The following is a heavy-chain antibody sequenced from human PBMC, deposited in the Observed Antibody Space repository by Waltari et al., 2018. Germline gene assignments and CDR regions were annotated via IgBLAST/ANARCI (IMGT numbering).Heavy chain of an antibody. CDR2: VDPEDGET. J-gene: IGHJ4*02. D-gene: IGHD6-13*01. V-gene: IGHV1-69-2*01. CDR3: ATMRAYSSSWNYFDY. Sequence: EVQLVQSGAEVKKPGATVKISCKASGYTFTDYYMHWVHQAPGNGLEWMGRVDPEDGETIYAEKFQGRVTITADTSTDTAYMELSSLRSEDTAVYYCATMRAYSSSWNYFDYWGQGTLVTVSS. CDR1: GYTFTDYY.